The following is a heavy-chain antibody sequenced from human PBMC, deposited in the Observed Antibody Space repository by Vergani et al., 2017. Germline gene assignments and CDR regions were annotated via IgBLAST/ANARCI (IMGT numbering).Heavy chain of an antibody. CDR2: IFSNDEK. J-gene: IGHJ4*02. CDR1: GFSLSNARMG. D-gene: IGHD5-12*01. V-gene: IGHV2-26*01. Sequence: QVTLKESGPVLLKPTETLTLTCTVSGFSLSNARMGVSWIRQPPGKALEWLAHIFSNDEKSYITSLKSRLTISKDTSKSQVVLTMTNMDPVDTATYYCARIKWLRHYYFDYWGQGTLVTVSS. CDR3: ARIKWLRHYYFDY.